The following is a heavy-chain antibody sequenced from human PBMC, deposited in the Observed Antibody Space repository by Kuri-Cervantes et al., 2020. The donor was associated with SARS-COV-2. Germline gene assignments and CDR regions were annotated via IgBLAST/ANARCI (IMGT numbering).Heavy chain of an antibody. CDR2: IYYSGST. D-gene: IGHD2-15*01. Sequence: GSLRLSCTVSGGSISSYYWSWIRQPPGKGLEWIGSIYYSGSTYYNPSLKSRVTISVDTSKNQFSLKLSSVTAADTAVYYCTIAATVYYYYGMDVWGQGNTVTVSS. CDR3: TIAATVYYYYGMDV. J-gene: IGHJ6*02. CDR1: GGSISSYY. V-gene: IGHV4-59*05.